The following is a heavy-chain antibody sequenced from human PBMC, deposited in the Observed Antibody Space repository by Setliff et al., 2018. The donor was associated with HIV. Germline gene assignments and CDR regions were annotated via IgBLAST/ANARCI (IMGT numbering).Heavy chain of an antibody. V-gene: IGHV1-69*02. CDR1: RRTFNSHT. CDR2: IIPILGVA. Sequence: ASVKVSCKASRRTFNSHTINWVRQAPGQRLDLMGRIIPILGVANYAQRFQGKVTITADKSTSTAYMELTSLRFDDTAMYYCVRGVQSPPHYSYYYMDVWGEGTMVTVSS. J-gene: IGHJ6*03. CDR3: VRGVQSPPHYSYYYMDV. D-gene: IGHD3-3*01.